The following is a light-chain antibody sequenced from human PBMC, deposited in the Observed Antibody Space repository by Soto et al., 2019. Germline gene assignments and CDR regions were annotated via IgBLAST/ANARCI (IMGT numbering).Light chain of an antibody. Sequence: QSVLTQPASVSGSPGQSITISCTGTSSDIGDYNYVSWYQQHPGKAPKLMIYGVSSRPSGVSNRFSGSKSGNTASLTISGLQAEDEADYYCSSYTSISTCVFGGGTKLTVL. J-gene: IGLJ3*02. V-gene: IGLV2-14*01. CDR1: SSDIGDYNY. CDR3: SSYTSISTCV. CDR2: GVS.